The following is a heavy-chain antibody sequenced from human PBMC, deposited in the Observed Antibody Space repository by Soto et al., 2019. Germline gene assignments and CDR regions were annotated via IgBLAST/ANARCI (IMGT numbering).Heavy chain of an antibody. CDR2: VSNTATT. Sequence: SETLSLTYTVSGASIINYYWAWIRQSPGGGLESIGYVSNTATTTYNPSLKSRVTISLHTSNSQFSLELSSVTAADTAVYYCARGLITGSHYSGGWYYFDSWGQGTQVTVSS. V-gene: IGHV4-59*12. D-gene: IGHD6-19*01. CDR1: GASIINYY. J-gene: IGHJ4*02. CDR3: ARGLITGSHYSGGWYYFDS.